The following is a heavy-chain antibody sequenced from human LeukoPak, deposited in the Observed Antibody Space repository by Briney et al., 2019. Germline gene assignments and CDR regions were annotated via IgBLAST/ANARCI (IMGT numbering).Heavy chain of an antibody. CDR3: ARGDPYYHGSGSYSPYYFDY. V-gene: IGHV4-34*01. Sequence: SETLSLTCAVYGGSLSGYYWSLIRQPPGKGLEWIGEINHSGSTNYNPSLKSRVTISIDTSKNQFSLKLSSVTAADTAMYYCARGDPYYHGSGSYSPYYFDYWGQGTLVTVSS. CDR1: GGSLSGYY. D-gene: IGHD3-10*01. J-gene: IGHJ4*02. CDR2: INHSGST.